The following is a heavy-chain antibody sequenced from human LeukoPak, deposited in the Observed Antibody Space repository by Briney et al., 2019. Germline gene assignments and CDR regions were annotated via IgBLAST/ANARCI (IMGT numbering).Heavy chain of an antibody. CDR2: IKQDGSEK. CDR3: ARDLWAITNPFPYGY. CDR1: GFTFSSYW. V-gene: IGHV3-7*01. J-gene: IGHJ4*02. Sequence: GGSLRLSCAASGFTFSSYWMSWVRQAPGKGLEWVANIKQDGSEKYYVDSVKGRFTISRDNAKNSLYLQMNSLRAEDTAVYYCARDLWAITNPFPYGYWGQGTLVTVSS. D-gene: IGHD3-16*01.